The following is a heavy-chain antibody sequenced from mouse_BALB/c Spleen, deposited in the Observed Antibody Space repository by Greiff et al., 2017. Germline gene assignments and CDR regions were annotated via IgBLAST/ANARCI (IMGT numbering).Heavy chain of an antibody. D-gene: IGHD1-2*01. CDR2: ILPGSGST. J-gene: IGHJ2*01. Sequence: QVQLKQSGAELMKPGASVKISCKATGYTFSSYWIEWVKQRPGHGLEWIGEILPGSGSTNYNEKFKGKATFTADTSSNTAYVQLSSLTSEDSAVYYCARGGLRLRFDYWGQGTTLTVSS. V-gene: IGHV1-9*01. CDR3: ARGGLRLRFDY. CDR1: GYTFSSYW.